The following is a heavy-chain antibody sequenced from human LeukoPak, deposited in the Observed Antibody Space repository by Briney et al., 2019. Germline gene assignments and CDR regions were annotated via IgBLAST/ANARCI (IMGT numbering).Heavy chain of an antibody. D-gene: IGHD3-10*01. Sequence: PGRSLRLSCAASGFTFSSYAMHWVRQAPGKGLEWVAVISYDGSNRYYADSVKGRFTISRDNAKNSLYLQMNSLRAEDTAVYYCARFGDTANDAFDIWGQGTMVTVSS. J-gene: IGHJ3*02. CDR2: ISYDGSNR. V-gene: IGHV3-30*04. CDR1: GFTFSSYA. CDR3: ARFGDTANDAFDI.